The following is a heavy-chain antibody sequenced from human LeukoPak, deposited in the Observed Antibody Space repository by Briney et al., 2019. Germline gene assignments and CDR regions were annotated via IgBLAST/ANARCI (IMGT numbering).Heavy chain of an antibody. D-gene: IGHD6-19*01. V-gene: IGHV3-43*01. CDR3: ARVSSYSSGNDAFDI. J-gene: IGHJ3*02. CDR1: GFTFDDYT. Sequence: GGSLRLSCAASGFTFDDYTMHWVRQAPGKGLEWVSLISWDGGSTYYADSVKGRFTISRDNSKNSLYLQMNSLRAEDTAVYYCARVSSYSSGNDAFDIWGQGTMVTVSS. CDR2: ISWDGGST.